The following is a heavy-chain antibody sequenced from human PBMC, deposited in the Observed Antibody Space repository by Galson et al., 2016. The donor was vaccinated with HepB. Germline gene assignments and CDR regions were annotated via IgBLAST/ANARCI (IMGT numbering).Heavy chain of an antibody. Sequence: SLTLSCAASGFTFSSYAMHWVRQAPGKGLEWVAGISYDGSHKYYAASVKGRFTISRDNSKNTLSLQMNSLRAEDTAVYYCAKNDILAGYSAFDYWGQGTLVTVSS. CDR1: GFTFSSYA. D-gene: IGHD3-9*01. CDR3: AKNDILAGYSAFDY. V-gene: IGHV3-30*18. CDR2: ISYDGSHK. J-gene: IGHJ4*02.